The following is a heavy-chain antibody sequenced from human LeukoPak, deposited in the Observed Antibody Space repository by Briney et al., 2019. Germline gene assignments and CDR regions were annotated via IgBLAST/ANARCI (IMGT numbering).Heavy chain of an antibody. Sequence: GASVKVSCKASGYTLTSYGISWVRQAPGQGLEWMGWISAYNGNTNYAQKLQGRVAMTTDTSTSTAYMELRSLRSDDTAVYYCARVVVVPAATPGFDPWGQGTLVTVSS. CDR2: ISAYNGNT. J-gene: IGHJ5*02. CDR1: GYTLTSYG. CDR3: ARVVVVPAATPGFDP. V-gene: IGHV1-18*01. D-gene: IGHD2-2*01.